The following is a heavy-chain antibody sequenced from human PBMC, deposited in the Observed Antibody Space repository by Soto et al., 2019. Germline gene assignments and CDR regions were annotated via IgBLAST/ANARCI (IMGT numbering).Heavy chain of an antibody. Sequence: SETLSLTCTVSGGSISSSSYYWGWIRQPPGKGLEWIGSIYYSGSTYYNPSLKSRVTISVDTSKNQFSLKLSSVTAADTAVYYCANYDSSGYYYSGDDYWGQGTLVTSPQ. CDR2: IYYSGST. D-gene: IGHD3-22*01. CDR1: GGSISSSSYY. J-gene: IGHJ4*02. CDR3: ANYDSSGYYYSGDDY. V-gene: IGHV4-39*01.